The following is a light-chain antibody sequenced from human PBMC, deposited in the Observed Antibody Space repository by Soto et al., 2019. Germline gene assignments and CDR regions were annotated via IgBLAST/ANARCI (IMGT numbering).Light chain of an antibody. J-gene: IGKJ1*01. CDR3: QHLNGYPRT. CDR1: QGISTY. Sequence: DIQLTQSPSFLSASIGDRVTITCRASQGISTYLAWYQQKPGKAPKLLIYAASSLQSGVPSRFSGSGSGTEFPLPISSLQPEDFASYYCQHLNGYPRTFGQGTKVDIK. V-gene: IGKV1-9*01. CDR2: AAS.